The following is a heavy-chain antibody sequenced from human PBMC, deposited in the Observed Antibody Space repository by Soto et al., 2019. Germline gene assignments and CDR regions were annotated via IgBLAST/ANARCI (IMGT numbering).Heavy chain of an antibody. V-gene: IGHV4-34*01. Sequence: SETLSLTCAVYGGSFSGYYWSWIRRPPGKGLEWIGEINHSGSTNYNPSLKSRVTISVDTSKNQFSLKLSSVTAADTAVYYCAGPLNLNSSSWYYFDYWGQGTLVTVSS. CDR1: GGSFSGYY. D-gene: IGHD6-13*01. J-gene: IGHJ4*02. CDR2: INHSGST. CDR3: AGPLNLNSSSWYYFDY.